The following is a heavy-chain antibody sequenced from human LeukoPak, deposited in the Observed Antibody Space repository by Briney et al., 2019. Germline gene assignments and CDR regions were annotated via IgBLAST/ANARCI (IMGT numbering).Heavy chain of an antibody. J-gene: IGHJ4*02. V-gene: IGHV1-18*04. CDR1: GYTFNSYA. CDR2: ISAYNGNT. CDR3: ARDKGRVLDYYGSGSDY. D-gene: IGHD3-10*01. Sequence: ASVKLSCKTSGYTFNSYAFSWVRQAPGQALEWMGWISAYNGNTNYAQKLQGRVTLTTDTSTNTAYMELRSLRSDDTAMYYCARDKGRVLDYYGSGSDYWGQGTLVTVSS.